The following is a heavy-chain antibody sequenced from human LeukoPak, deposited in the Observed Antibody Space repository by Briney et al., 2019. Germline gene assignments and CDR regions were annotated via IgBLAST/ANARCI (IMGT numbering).Heavy chain of an antibody. CDR1: GGSISSSSYY. CDR3: ARGVVKHYDFWSDYYYFDY. J-gene: IGHJ4*02. CDR2: IYYSGST. D-gene: IGHD3-3*01. Sequence: SETLSLTCTVSGGSISSSSYYWGWIRQPPGKGLEWIGSIYYSGSTYYNPSLKSRVTISVDTSKNRFSLKLSSVTAADTAVYYCARGVVKHYDFWSDYYYFDYWGQGTLVTVSS. V-gene: IGHV4-39*07.